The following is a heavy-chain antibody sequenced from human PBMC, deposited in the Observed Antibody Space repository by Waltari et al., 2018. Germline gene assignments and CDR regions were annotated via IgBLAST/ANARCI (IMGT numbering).Heavy chain of an antibody. CDR1: GFNLSDYW. Sequence: EVHLVESGGGLVQPGGSLRLSCAVSGFNLSDYWMTWVRQAPGKGMEWVANINQDGSQKYDLDSVRGRFIISRDNARNSFYLQVNSLRLEDTAVYVCARVDDTLNDNWGQGTLVTVSS. D-gene: IGHD1-1*01. V-gene: IGHV3-7*04. CDR2: INQDGSQK. CDR3: ARVDDTLNDN. J-gene: IGHJ4*02.